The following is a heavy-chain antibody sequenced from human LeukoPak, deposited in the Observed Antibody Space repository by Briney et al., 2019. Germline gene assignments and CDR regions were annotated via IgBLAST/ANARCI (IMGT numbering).Heavy chain of an antibody. V-gene: IGHV3-53*01. Sequence: GGSLRLSCAASGFTVSSNYMSWVRQAPGKGLEWVSVIYSCGSTYYADSVKGRFTISRDNSKNTLYLQMNSLRAEDTAVYYCARMTTVVRIDYWGQGTLVTVSS. CDR1: GFTVSSNY. J-gene: IGHJ4*02. CDR3: ARMTTVVRIDY. CDR2: IYSCGST. D-gene: IGHD4-23*01.